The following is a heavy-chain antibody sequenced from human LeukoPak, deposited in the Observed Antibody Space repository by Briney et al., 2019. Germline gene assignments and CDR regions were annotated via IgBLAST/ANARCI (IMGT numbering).Heavy chain of an antibody. V-gene: IGHV3-23*01. CDR1: GFTFSSYA. Sequence: QPGGSLRLSCAASGFTFSSYAMSWVRQAPGKGLEWVSAISGSGGSTYYADSVKGRFTISRDNSKNTLYLQMNSLRAEDTAVYYCANGYSYGWFYFDYWGQGTLVTVSS. CDR2: ISGSGGST. D-gene: IGHD5-18*01. J-gene: IGHJ4*02. CDR3: ANGYSYGWFYFDY.